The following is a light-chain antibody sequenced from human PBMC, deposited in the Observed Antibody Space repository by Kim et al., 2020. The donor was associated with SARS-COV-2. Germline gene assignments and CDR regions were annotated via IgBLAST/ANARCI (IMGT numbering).Light chain of an antibody. CDR1: SGHTTNG. V-gene: IGLV4-69*01. J-gene: IGLJ3*02. Sequence: QLVLTQSPSASASLGASVKLTCTLSSGHTTNGIAWHQRQPGKGPRFLMKVNNDGSYNKGDGIPDRFSGSTSGAERYLTISSLHSEDEADYYCQSWDSTSPQVFGGGTQLTVL. CDR3: QSWDSTSPQV. CDR2: VNNDGSY.